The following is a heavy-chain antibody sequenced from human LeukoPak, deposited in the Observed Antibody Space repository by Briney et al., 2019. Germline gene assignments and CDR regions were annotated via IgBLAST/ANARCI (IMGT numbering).Heavy chain of an antibody. CDR1: GLTFSRYA. D-gene: IGHD3-3*01. CDR3: ARDHPRTYYDFWSGYSEFDY. J-gene: IGHJ4*02. Sequence: GGSLRLSCEASGLTFSRYAMHWVRQVPGKGLEWVAFISNDGNNKYYSDSVRGRFTISRDNSKSTLFLQMNSLRAEDTAVYYCARDHPRTYYDFWSGYSEFDYWGQGTLVTVSS. V-gene: IGHV3-30*03. CDR2: ISNDGNNK.